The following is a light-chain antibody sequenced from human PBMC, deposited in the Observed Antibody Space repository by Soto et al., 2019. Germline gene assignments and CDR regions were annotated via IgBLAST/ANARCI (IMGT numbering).Light chain of an antibody. Sequence: DIQMTQSPSSLSASVGDRVTITCRASQSISGYLNWYQQKPGKAPILLIYAASTLQSGVPSRFSGSGAGTDFTLTISTLQPEDFATYYCQQAHGTFGQGTRLEIK. CDR2: AAS. V-gene: IGKV1-39*01. CDR1: QSISGY. J-gene: IGKJ5*01. CDR3: QQAHGT.